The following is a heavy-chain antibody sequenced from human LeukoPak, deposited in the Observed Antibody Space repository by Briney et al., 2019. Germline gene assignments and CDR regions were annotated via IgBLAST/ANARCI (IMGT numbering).Heavy chain of an antibody. CDR2: IYYSGVT. CDR3: AREGAYCGGDCYLDY. Sequence: KASETLSLTCAVSGGSIRSDGYYWSWIRQHPGKGLEWIGYIYYSGVTYCNPSLKSRVTISVDTSTNQLSLKLSSVTAADSAVYYCAREGAYCGGDCYLDYWGQGTLVTVSS. D-gene: IGHD2-21*02. CDR1: GGSIRSDGYY. V-gene: IGHV4-31*11. J-gene: IGHJ4*02.